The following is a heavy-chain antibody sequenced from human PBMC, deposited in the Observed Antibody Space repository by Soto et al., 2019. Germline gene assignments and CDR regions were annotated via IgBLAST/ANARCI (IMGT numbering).Heavy chain of an antibody. J-gene: IGHJ6*02. D-gene: IGHD3-10*01. CDR1: GGSFSGYY. CDR3: ARVSGIYYYDMDV. CDR2: INHSGST. Sequence: PSETLSLTCAVYGGSFSGYYWSWIRQPPGKGLEWIGEINHSGSTNYNPSLKSRVTISVDTSKNQFSLKLSSVTAADTAVYYCARVSGIYYYDMDVWGQGTTVT. V-gene: IGHV4-34*01.